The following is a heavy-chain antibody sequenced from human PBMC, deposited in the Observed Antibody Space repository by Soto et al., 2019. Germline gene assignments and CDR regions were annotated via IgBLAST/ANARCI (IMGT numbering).Heavy chain of an antibody. V-gene: IGHV3-23*01. D-gene: IGHD2-15*01. J-gene: IGHJ6*02. CDR3: AKDDCSICNGPAYNFDMDV. Sequence: GGSLRLSCAASGFTFSNYAMTWVRQAPGKGLEWVSGATRGGSAYYADSVKGRFTISRDNSKNTVFLQMNSLRAEDTAIYYCAKDDCSICNGPAYNFDMDVWGQGTTVPVSS. CDR1: GFTFSNYA. CDR2: ATRGGSA.